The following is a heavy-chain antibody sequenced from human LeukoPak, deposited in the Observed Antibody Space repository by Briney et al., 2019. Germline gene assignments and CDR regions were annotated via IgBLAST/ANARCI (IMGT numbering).Heavy chain of an antibody. CDR1: GGTFSNYA. D-gene: IGHD6-19*01. CDR3: ARGRGWPRYYFGY. Sequence: SSVTVSLKASGGTFSNYASSWVRQAPGQGLEWMGGIIPIFGTANYAQKFQGRVTITADKSTSTAYMDLSSLRSEDTAVYYCARGRGWPRYYFGYWGQGTLVTVSS. V-gene: IGHV1-69*06. J-gene: IGHJ4*02. CDR2: IIPIFGTA.